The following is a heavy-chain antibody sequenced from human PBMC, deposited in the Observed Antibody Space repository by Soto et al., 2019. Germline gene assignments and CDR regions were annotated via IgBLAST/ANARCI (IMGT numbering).Heavy chain of an antibody. Sequence: QVKLQASGPGLVKPSGTLSLTCAVSGDSVTRSNWWSWVRQPPGKGLEWIGEIYHSGNTRYNPSLKSRITMSVDKSKNDFSLKRIAVIAADTAVYYCATSGWNEDFYYYYGMDVWGQGTTVSVSS. D-gene: IGHD6-19*01. V-gene: IGHV4-4*02. CDR3: ATSGWNEDFYYYYGMDV. CDR1: GDSVTRSNW. CDR2: IYHSGNT. J-gene: IGHJ6*02.